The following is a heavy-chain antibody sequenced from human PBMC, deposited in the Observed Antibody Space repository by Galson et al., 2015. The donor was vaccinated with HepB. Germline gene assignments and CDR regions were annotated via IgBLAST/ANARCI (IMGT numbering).Heavy chain of an antibody. D-gene: IGHD2-2*01. CDR1: GFTFSSYG. CDR2: ISYDGSNK. J-gene: IGHJ4*02. V-gene: IGHV3-30*18. CDR3: AKSWGSCSSTSCYGICDY. Sequence: SLRLSCAASGFTFSSYGMHWVRQAPGKGLEWVAVISYDGSNKYYADSVKGRFTISRDNSKNTLYLQMNSLRAEDTAVYYCAKSWGSCSSTSCYGICDYWGQGTLVTVSS.